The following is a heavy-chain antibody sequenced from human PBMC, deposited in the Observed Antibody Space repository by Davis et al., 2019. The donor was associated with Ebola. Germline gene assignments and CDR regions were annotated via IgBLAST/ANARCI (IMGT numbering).Heavy chain of an antibody. J-gene: IGHJ3*01. CDR3: ARTFNDYTAGAFDF. V-gene: IGHV2-70*04. CDR2: IAWNNDK. Sequence: SGPTLVKPTQTLTLTCTLSGFSLNTYGMRVTWIRQPPGKALEWLARIAWNNDKNYKTSLKNRLTISTDTSKKQVVLTMTNMDPVDTARYYCARTFNDYTAGAFDFWGQGTVVTVSS. D-gene: IGHD4-11*01. CDR1: GFSLNTYGMR.